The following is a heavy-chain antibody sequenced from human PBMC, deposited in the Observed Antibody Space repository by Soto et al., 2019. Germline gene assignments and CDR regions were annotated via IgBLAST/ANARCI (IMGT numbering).Heavy chain of an antibody. CDR3: ARKEPIVGAIGFDY. D-gene: IGHD1-26*01. J-gene: IGHJ4*02. CDR2: INAGNGNT. CDR1: GYTFTSYA. Sequence: GASVKVSCKASGYTFTSYAMHWVRQAPGQRLEWMGWINAGNGNTKYSQKFQGRVTITRDTSASTAYMELSSLRSEDTAVYYCARKEPIVGAIGFDYWGQGTLVTVSS. V-gene: IGHV1-3*01.